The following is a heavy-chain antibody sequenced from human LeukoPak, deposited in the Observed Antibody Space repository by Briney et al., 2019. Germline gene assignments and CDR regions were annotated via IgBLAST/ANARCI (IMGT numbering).Heavy chain of an antibody. J-gene: IGHJ5*02. CDR3: ARSACSSTSCYTRFDP. CDR2: IYFGENT. D-gene: IGHD2-2*02. Sequence: PSETLSLTCTVSGASVSSYYWSWIRQPPGKGLEWIGYIYFGENTIYNPSLRSRLTISLDTSKNHFSLKLSSVTAADTAVYYCARSACSSTSCYTRFDPWGQGTLVTVSS. CDR1: GASVSSYY. V-gene: IGHV4-59*02.